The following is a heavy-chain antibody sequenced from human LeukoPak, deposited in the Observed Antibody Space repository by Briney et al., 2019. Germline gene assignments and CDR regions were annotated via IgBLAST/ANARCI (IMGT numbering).Heavy chain of an antibody. CDR3: ARGFPSPDKRPC. CDR1: GFTFSSYA. D-gene: IGHD3-10*01. Sequence: GGSLRLSCAASGFTFSSYAMHWVRQAPGRGLEYVSAISSNGGSTYYANSVKGRFTISRDNSKNTLYLQVGSLRAEDMAVYYCARGFPSPDKRPCWGQGTLVTVSS. V-gene: IGHV3-64*01. CDR2: ISSNGGST. J-gene: IGHJ4*02.